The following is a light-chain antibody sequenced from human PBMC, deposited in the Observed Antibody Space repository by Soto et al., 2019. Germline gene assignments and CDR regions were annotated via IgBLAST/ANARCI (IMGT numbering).Light chain of an antibody. CDR2: EVH. Sequence: QSVLTQPPSASGSPGQSVTISCTGTSSDVGGYNYVSWYQQRPGEAPKLMIYEVHKRPSGVPDRFSGSKSGNTASLTVSGLQADDEADYYCSSYAGSDHRGVFGTGTKLTVL. V-gene: IGLV2-8*01. J-gene: IGLJ1*01. CDR3: SSYAGSDHRGV. CDR1: SSDVGGYNY.